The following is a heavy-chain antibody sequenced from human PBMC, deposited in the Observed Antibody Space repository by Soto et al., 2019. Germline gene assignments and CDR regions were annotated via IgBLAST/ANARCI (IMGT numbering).Heavy chain of an antibody. CDR1: GFTFTGHY. D-gene: IGHD1-26*01. CDR3: ANSGSFFRPSLGYFDY. V-gene: IGHV1-2*02. CDR2: INPNSGGT. J-gene: IGHJ4*02. Sequence: VASVKVSCIASGFTFTGHYIHWVRQAPGQGLEWMGWINPNSGGTSYAQKFQGRVTMTRDTSITTAYMELSRLSSDDTAVYYCANSGSFFRPSLGYFDYWGQGTLVTVSS.